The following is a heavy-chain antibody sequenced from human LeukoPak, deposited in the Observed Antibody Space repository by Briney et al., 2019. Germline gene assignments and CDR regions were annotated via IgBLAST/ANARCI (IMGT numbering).Heavy chain of an antibody. D-gene: IGHD6-19*01. CDR2: ISSSSSYI. CDR1: GFTFKLYW. J-gene: IGHJ6*02. CDR3: ARVLDSSGWYRVYYYYGMDV. Sequence: GGSLRLSCAASGFTFKLYWMHWVRQAPGKGLEWVSSISSSSSYIYYADSVKGRFTISRDNAKNSLYLQMNSLRAEDTAVYYCARVLDSSGWYRVYYYYGMDVWGQGTTVTVSS. V-gene: IGHV3-21*01.